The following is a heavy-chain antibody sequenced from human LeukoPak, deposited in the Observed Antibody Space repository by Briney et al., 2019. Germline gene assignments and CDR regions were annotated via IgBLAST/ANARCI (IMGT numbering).Heavy chain of an antibody. CDR3: VREGRSSGRNVFDY. CDR2: INSDGSII. CDR1: GFTFSSYW. D-gene: IGHD6-19*01. Sequence: PGGSLRLSCAASGFTFSSYWMHWVRQAPGKGLVWVSRINSDGSIINYADSVKGRFAISRDNAKNTLYLQMNSLRAEDTAVFYCVREGRSSGRNVFDYWGQGTLVTVSS. J-gene: IGHJ4*02. V-gene: IGHV3-74*01.